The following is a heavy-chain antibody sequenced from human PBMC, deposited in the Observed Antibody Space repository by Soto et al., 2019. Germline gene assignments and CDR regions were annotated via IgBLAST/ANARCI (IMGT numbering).Heavy chain of an antibody. V-gene: IGHV3-66*01. Sequence: EVQLVESGGGLVQPGGSLRLSCAASGFTVSSNYMSWVRQAPGKGLEWVSVIYSGGSTYYADSVKGRFTISRDNSKNTLYLQMKSLRAEDTAVYYCAREGLVPAAKYYYYGMDVWGQGTTVTVSS. CDR2: IYSGGST. J-gene: IGHJ6*02. CDR1: GFTVSSNY. D-gene: IGHD2-2*01. CDR3: AREGLVPAAKYYYYGMDV.